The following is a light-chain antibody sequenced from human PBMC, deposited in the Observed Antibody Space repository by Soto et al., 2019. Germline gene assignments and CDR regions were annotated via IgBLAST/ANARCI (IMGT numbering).Light chain of an antibody. CDR3: QQSYSTLVLT. J-gene: IGKJ4*01. CDR2: GAS. Sequence: IQMTQSPSSLSASVGDSVTITCRARQGVDSDLSWYQQRPGKAPKLLIYGASNLHSGVPSRFSGRGSGTLFNLPISSLQPEDVATYYCQQSYSTLVLTFGGGTKGELK. V-gene: IGKV1-39*01. CDR1: QGVDSD.